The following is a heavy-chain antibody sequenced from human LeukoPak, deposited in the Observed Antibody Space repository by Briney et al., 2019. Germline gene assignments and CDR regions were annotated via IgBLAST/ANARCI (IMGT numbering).Heavy chain of an antibody. Sequence: SETLSLTCTVSGGSISSYYWSWIRQPPGKGLEWIGYIYYSGSTNYNPSLKSRVTISVDTSKNQFSLKLSSVTAADTAVYYCARGRRGYYDSSGYYPLRGFDYWGQGTLVTVSS. CDR3: ARGRRGYYDSSGYYPLRGFDY. CDR1: GGSISSYY. V-gene: IGHV4-59*12. D-gene: IGHD3-22*01. J-gene: IGHJ4*02. CDR2: IYYSGST.